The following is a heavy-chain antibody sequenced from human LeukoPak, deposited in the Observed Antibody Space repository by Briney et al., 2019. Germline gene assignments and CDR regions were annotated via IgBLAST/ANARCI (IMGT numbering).Heavy chain of an antibody. D-gene: IGHD2-2*01. V-gene: IGHV1-69*04. CDR1: GYTFTSYG. J-gene: IGHJ5*02. CDR3: ARDGVVPAATRFDP. CDR2: IIPILGIA. Sequence: ASVKVSCKASGYTFTSYGISWVRQAPGQGLEWMGRIIPILGIANYAQKFQGRVTITADKSTSTAYMELSSLRSEDTAVYYCARDGVVPAATRFDPWGQGTLVTVSS.